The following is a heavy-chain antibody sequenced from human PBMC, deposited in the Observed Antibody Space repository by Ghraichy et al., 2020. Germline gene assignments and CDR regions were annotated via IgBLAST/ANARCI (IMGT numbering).Heavy chain of an antibody. CDR2: IYHTGST. J-gene: IGHJ6*02. V-gene: IGHV4-4*02. D-gene: IGHD3-10*01. CDR3: ARDMRYYGSGTYLLHGMDV. Sequence: ESLNISCTVSGGSISNSNWWSWVRQPPGKGLEWIGDIYHTGSTDFNPSLKSRVTISVDKSKNYFSLKVTSVTAADTAVYYCARDMRYYGSGTYLLHGMDVWGQGTTVTVS. CDR1: GGSISNSNW.